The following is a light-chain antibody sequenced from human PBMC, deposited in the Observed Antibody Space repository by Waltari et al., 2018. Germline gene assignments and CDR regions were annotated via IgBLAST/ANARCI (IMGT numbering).Light chain of an antibody. V-gene: IGLV3-21*04. CDR1: NIETKS. J-gene: IGLJ3*02. Sequence: SYVLTQPPSMSVPPGETASISCGGYNIETKSVHWYQQRPGQAPVLVMYYDSYRPSGIPERFSGSNTGDTATLTISRIEDGDEADYYCQVWDSSSDHPWVFGGGTKLTVL. CDR2: YDS. CDR3: QVWDSSSDHPWV.